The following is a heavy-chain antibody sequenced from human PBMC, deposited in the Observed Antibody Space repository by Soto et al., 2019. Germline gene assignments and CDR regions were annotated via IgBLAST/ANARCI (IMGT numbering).Heavy chain of an antibody. Sequence: QVQLVQSGAEVKKPGSSVKVSCKASGGTISSYTISWVRQAPGQGLEWMGRIIPILGIANYAQKFQGRVTITADKSTSTAYMELSSLRSEDTAVYYCARVRYYGSGSNRGAFDIWGQGTMVTVSS. D-gene: IGHD3-10*01. CDR2: IIPILGIA. J-gene: IGHJ3*02. V-gene: IGHV1-69*02. CDR1: GGTISSYT. CDR3: ARVRYYGSGSNRGAFDI.